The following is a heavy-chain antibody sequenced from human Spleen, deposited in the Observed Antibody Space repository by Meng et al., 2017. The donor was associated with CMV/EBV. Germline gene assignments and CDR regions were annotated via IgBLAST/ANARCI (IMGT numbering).Heavy chain of an antibody. CDR3: AKSAWEFFDP. D-gene: IGHD3-10*01. V-gene: IGHV3-23*01. CDR2: ISGSGGST. J-gene: IGHJ5*02. Sequence: GESLKISCEASGFTFSSYAMSWVRQAPGKGLEWVSAISGSGGSTYYADSVKGRFTISRDNSKNTLYLQMNSLRAEDTAVYYCAKSAWEFFDPWGQGTLVTVSS. CDR1: GFTFSSYA.